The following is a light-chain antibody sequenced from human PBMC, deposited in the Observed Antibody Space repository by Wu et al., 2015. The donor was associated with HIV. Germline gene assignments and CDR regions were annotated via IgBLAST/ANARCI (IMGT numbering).Light chain of an antibody. Sequence: IVLTQSPATLSSSPGATVTLSCRASQIVTYDYLAWYQQKPGLTPRLLIHSASQRATDISDRFSGSGSGTDFTLTITKLEPEDFAVYFCQQHTSWAPPLTFGRRDPRWRSN. CDR3: QQHTSWAPPLT. CDR1: QIVTYDY. CDR2: SAS. J-gene: IGKJ4*01. V-gene: IGKV3D-20*02.